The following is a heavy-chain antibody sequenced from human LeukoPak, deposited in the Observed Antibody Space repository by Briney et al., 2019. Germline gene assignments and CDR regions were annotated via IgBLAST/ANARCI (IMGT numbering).Heavy chain of an antibody. CDR1: GGSISSYY. J-gene: IGHJ5*02. Sequence: SETLSLTCTVSGGSISSYYWNWIRQPAGKGLEWIGRIHTSGRTNYNPSLKSRVTVSVDTSKNQFSLKLSSVTAADTAVYYCARHRERNSSWFDPWGQGALVTVSS. D-gene: IGHD6-13*01. CDR3: ARHRERNSSWFDP. CDR2: IHTSGRT. V-gene: IGHV4-4*07.